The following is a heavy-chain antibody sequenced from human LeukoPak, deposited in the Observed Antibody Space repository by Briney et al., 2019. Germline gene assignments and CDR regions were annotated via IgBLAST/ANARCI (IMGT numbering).Heavy chain of an antibody. V-gene: IGHV5-51*01. CDR3: ATPPGGLATISDY. Sequence: GESLKISCKGSGYSFTNYWIGWVRQMPGKVLEWMGIIYPGDSDTRYSPSFQGQVSISADKSISTAYLQWSSLKASDTAMYYCATPPGGLATISDYWVQGTLVTVSS. CDR1: GYSFTNYW. CDR2: IYPGDSDT. D-gene: IGHD5-24*01. J-gene: IGHJ4*02.